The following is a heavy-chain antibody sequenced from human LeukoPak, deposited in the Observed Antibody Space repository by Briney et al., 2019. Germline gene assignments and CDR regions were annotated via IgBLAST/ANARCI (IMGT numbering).Heavy chain of an antibody. CDR1: GYSISSGYY. Sequence: SETLSLTCTVSGYSISSGYYWGWIRQPPGKGLEWIGSIYHSGSTYYNPSLKSRVTISVDTSKNQFSLKLSSVTAADTAVYYCAREGATMVRGVTPFDYWGQGTLVTVSS. V-gene: IGHV4-38-2*02. J-gene: IGHJ4*02. CDR3: AREGATMVRGVTPFDY. D-gene: IGHD3-10*01. CDR2: IYHSGST.